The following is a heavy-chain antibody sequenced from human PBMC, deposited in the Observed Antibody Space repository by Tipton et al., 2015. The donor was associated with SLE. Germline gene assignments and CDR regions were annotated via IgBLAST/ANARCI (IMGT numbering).Heavy chain of an antibody. J-gene: IGHJ4*02. Sequence: TLSLTCSVSGGSISTTDHYWGWIRQPPGKGLEWIGNIYYSGSTYYNPSLKSRVTISVDTSKNQFSLKLSSVTAADTAVYYCARAPNWADFDYWGQGTLVTVSS. V-gene: IGHV4-39*07. CDR2: IYYSGST. CDR1: GGSISTTDHY. CDR3: ARAPNWADFDY. D-gene: IGHD7-27*01.